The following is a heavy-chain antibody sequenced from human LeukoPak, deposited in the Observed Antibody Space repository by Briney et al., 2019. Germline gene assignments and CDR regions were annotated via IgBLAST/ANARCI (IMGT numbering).Heavy chain of an antibody. V-gene: IGHV1-18*01. J-gene: IGHJ4*02. CDR3: ARYRASGIVDY. Sequence: ASVKVSCKASGYTFTSYVINWVRQAPGQGLEWMGWISPYNGNTNYAQKLQGTVTMTTDTSTSTAYMELRSLRSDDTAVYYCARYRASGIVDYWGQGTLVTVSS. CDR2: ISPYNGNT. D-gene: IGHD6-13*01. CDR1: GYTFTSYV.